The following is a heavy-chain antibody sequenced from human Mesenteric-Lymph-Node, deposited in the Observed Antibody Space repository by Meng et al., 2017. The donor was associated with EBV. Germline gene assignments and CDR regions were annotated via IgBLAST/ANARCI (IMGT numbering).Heavy chain of an antibody. CDR3: THYIWGTHPDGVY. CDR1: GGSVSSGNYH. Sequence: QVQLQESGPGLVKPSGTLSLTCTVSGGSVSSGNYHWSWIRQPPGKGLEWIGYIYHSGSTNYNPSLKSRVTISVDTSKNQFSLKLTSVTAADTAVYYCTHYIWGTHPDGVYWGHGTRVTVSS. V-gene: IGHV4-61*01. CDR2: IYHSGST. D-gene: IGHD3-16*01. J-gene: IGHJ4*01.